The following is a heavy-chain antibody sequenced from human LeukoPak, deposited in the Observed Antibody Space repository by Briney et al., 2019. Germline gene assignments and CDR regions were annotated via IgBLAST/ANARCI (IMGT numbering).Heavy chain of an antibody. CDR1: GGSISSYY. CDR2: IYYSGST. V-gene: IGHV4-59*01. Sequence: SETLSLTCTVSGGSISSYYWSWIRQPPGKGLEWIGYIYYSGSTNYNPSLKSRVTISVDTSKNQFSLKLSSVTAADTAVYYCARDRRGYYGSGSYVGRGYYYYYYMDVWGKGTTVTISS. D-gene: IGHD3-10*01. J-gene: IGHJ6*03. CDR3: ARDRRGYYGSGSYVGRGYYYYYYMDV.